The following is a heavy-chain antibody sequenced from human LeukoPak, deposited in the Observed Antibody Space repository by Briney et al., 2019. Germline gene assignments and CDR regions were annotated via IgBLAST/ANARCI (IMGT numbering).Heavy chain of an antibody. CDR2: IWYDGSNK. CDR1: GFTFSSYG. V-gene: IGHV3-33*03. J-gene: IGHJ4*02. CDR3: ATKHMSTETDY. Sequence: GRSLRLSCAASGFTFSSYGMHWVRQAPGKGLEWVAVIWYDGSNKYYADSVKGRFTISRDDSRNTLYLQMDSLRAEDTAMYYCATKHMSTETDYWGQGTLVTVSS. D-gene: IGHD5/OR15-5a*01.